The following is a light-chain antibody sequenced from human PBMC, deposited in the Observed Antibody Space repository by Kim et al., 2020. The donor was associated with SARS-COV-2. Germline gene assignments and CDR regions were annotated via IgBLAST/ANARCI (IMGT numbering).Light chain of an antibody. CDR3: QSYDSSNVV. CDR2: EDN. CDR1: RGSIASND. J-gene: IGLJ2*01. Sequence: GKTVTIVCTRIRGSIASNDVQWYQQRTGSALTTVIYEDNQRPSGVPDRFSGSIDSSSNSASLTISGLKTEDEADYYCQSYDSSNVVFGGGTQLTVL. V-gene: IGLV6-57*03.